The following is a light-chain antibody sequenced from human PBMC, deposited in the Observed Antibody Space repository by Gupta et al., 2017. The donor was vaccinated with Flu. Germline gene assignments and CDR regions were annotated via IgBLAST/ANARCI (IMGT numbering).Light chain of an antibody. CDR1: SSDVGGDND. CDR3: SADTSSSTYV. J-gene: IGLJ1*01. CDR2: DVN. V-gene: IGLV2-14*04. Sequence: SMSFAGTGASSDVGGDNDVSWYQQQPGKAHKLMIHDVNYRSSGVSNRFSGSKSGSTASLTIAGLQAEDEADYYCSADTSSSTYVFGTGTKVTVL.